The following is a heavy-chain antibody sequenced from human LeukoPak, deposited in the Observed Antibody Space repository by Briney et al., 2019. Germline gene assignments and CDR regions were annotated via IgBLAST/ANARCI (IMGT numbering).Heavy chain of an antibody. CDR2: ISAYDGST. J-gene: IGHJ4*02. CDR3: ARTKSGYVIDDY. V-gene: IGHV1-18*01. D-gene: IGHD5-12*01. Sequence: ASVKVSFKASGYTFSTYGISWVRQAPGQGREWMGWISAYDGSTHFAQKVQGRVTLTTDTSTSTAYMELKRLIFDDTAVYYCARTKSGYVIDDYWGQGTLVTVSS. CDR1: GYTFSTYG.